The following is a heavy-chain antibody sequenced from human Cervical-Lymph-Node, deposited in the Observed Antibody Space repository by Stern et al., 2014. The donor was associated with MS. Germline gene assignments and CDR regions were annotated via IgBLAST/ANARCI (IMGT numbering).Heavy chain of an antibody. J-gene: IGHJ4*02. D-gene: IGHD6-13*01. V-gene: IGHV3-33*01. CDR3: ASAYSSSHYYFDY. CDR2: IWYDGSNP. Sequence: VQLVESGGGVVQPGRSLRLSCAASGISFSRYAMHWVRQAPGKGLEWVALIWYDGSNPYNADSGTGRFTISRDNFKNTLYRQMNSLRAEDTAVYYCASAYSSSHYYFDYWGQGTLVTVSS. CDR1: GISFSRYA.